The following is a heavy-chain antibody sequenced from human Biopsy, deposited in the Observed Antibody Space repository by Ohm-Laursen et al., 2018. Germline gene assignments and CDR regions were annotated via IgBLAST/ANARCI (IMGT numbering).Heavy chain of an antibody. V-gene: IGHV4-34*01. CDR3: ARGSGYFKLDV. D-gene: IGHD5-12*01. J-gene: IGHJ6*02. Sequence: SGTLSLTCAVNGESSSGYFWNWIRQPPGKGLEWIGEINQSGSTKYNPSLKRRATLSADSSKSQFSLRLTSVTAADTAIYYCARGSGYFKLDVWGQGTTVTVSS. CDR2: INQSGST. CDR1: GESSSGYF.